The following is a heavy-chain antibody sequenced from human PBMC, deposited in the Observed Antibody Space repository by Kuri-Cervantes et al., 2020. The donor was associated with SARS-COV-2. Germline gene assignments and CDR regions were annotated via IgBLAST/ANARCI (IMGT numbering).Heavy chain of an antibody. D-gene: IGHD3-22*01. CDR2: IYTSGST. J-gene: IGHJ4*02. Sequence: LRLSCTVSGGSISSGSYYRSWIRQPAGKGLEWIGRIYTSGSTNYNPSLKSRVTISVDTSKNQFSLKLSSVTAADTAVYYCARDLAYDSSGYAFDYWGQGTRVTVSS. CDR3: ARDLAYDSSGYAFDY. CDR1: GGSISSGSYY. V-gene: IGHV4-61*02.